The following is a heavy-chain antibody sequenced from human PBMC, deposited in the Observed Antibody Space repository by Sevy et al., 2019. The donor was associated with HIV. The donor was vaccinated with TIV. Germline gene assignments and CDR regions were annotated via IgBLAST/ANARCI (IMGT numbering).Heavy chain of an antibody. D-gene: IGHD6-13*01. CDR3: ARERQLVLDY. CDR1: GGSISSYY. J-gene: IGHJ4*02. CDR2: IYYSGST. V-gene: IGHV4-59*01. Sequence: SEILSLTCTVSGGSISSYYWSWIRQPPGKGLEWIGYIYYSGSTNYNPSLKSRVTISVDTSKNQFSLKLSSVTAADTAVYYSARERQLVLDYWGQGTLVTVSS.